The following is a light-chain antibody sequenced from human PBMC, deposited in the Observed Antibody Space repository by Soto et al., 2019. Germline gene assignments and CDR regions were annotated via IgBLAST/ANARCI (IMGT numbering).Light chain of an antibody. CDR2: GVG. CDR1: SSDIGAYDD. CDR3: ISYTVSRSYV. V-gene: IGLV2-14*01. Sequence: QSALTQPASVSGSPGQSITISCSGTSSDIGAYDDVAWFQQFPAKTPKLVINGVGKRPSGVSYRFSGSKSGNTASLTISGLQADDEADYYCISYTVSRSYVFGPGTKLTVL. J-gene: IGLJ1*01.